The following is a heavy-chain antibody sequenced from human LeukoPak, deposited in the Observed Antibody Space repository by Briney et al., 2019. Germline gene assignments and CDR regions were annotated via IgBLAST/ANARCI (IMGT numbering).Heavy chain of an antibody. CDR3: TREIAVQWFYS. CDR1: GDSISGSAY. J-gene: IGHJ5*01. Sequence: PSETLSLTCTVSGDSISGSAYWGWTRQPPGKGLEWIGSISYSGTTYYNPSLRSRVSISADTSNNHFSLQLSSVTAADTAVYYCTREIAVQWFYSWGQGTLVTVSS. V-gene: IGHV4-39*02. D-gene: IGHD2-15*01. CDR2: ISYSGTT.